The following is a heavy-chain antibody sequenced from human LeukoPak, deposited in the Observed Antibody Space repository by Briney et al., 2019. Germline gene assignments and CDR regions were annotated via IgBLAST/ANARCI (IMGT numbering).Heavy chain of an antibody. Sequence: ASVKVSCKASGGTFSSYAISWVRQAPGQGLEWMGGIIPIFGTANYAQKFQGRVTITADESTSTAYMELSSLRSEDTAVYYCTTSPAAVAYYMDVWGKGTTVTVSS. J-gene: IGHJ6*03. CDR2: IIPIFGTA. V-gene: IGHV1-69*13. CDR3: TTSPAAVAYYMDV. CDR1: GGTFSSYA. D-gene: IGHD6-13*01.